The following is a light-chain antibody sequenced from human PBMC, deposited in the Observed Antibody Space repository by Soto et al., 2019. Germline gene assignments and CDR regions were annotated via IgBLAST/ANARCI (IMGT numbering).Light chain of an antibody. Sequence: EIVLTQSPATLSLSPGERATLSCRASQGVSSYLAWYQQKPGQAPRLLIYDASNRATGIPARFSGSGSGTDFILTISSLEPEDFAVYYCQQRSNWPLTFGGGTKVEIK. J-gene: IGKJ4*01. CDR2: DAS. CDR1: QGVSSY. V-gene: IGKV3-11*01. CDR3: QQRSNWPLT.